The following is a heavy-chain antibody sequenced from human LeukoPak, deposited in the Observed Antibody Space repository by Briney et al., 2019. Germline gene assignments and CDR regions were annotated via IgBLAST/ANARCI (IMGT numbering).Heavy chain of an antibody. CDR3: ARGGIAARHDAFDI. CDR1: GYTFTSYD. D-gene: IGHD6-6*01. V-gene: IGHV1-8*01. CDR2: MNPNSGNT. Sequence: GASVKVSCKASGYTFTSYDINWVRQATGQGLEWMGWMNPNSGNTGYAQKFQGRVTMTRDTSISTAYMELSRLRSDDTAVYYCARGGIAARHDAFDIWGQGTMVTVSS. J-gene: IGHJ3*02.